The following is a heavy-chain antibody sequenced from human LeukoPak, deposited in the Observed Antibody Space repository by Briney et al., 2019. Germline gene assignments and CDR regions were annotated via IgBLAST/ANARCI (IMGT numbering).Heavy chain of an antibody. D-gene: IGHD3-22*01. CDR3: ARQDGYDSSDPFGY. J-gene: IGHJ4*02. CDR2: IYPVDSDT. Sequence: GESLKISCQGAVYSFTSYWSGWVRQMSGKGLEWVGIIYPVDSDTRYSPSFRGQVTISADQSISTAYLKWSSLKASDTAMYYCARQDGYDSSDPFGYWGQGTLVTVSA. CDR1: VYSFTSYW. V-gene: IGHV5-51*01.